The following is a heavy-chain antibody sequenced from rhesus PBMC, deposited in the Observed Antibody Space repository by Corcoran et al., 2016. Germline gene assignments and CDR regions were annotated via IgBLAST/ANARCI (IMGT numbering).Heavy chain of an antibody. CDR1: GYSFTSSW. J-gene: IGHJ6*01. CDR2: IYPSPSYT. Sequence: EVQLVQSGAEVKRPGESLRISCKTSGYSFTSSWISWVRQMPGKGLEWMWSIYPSPSYTRYSPSIQGQVTISADNAISTTYLQWSSLKASDTATYDCAKYGSSYNYGLDSWGQGVVVTVSS. D-gene: IGHD4-29*01. V-gene: IGHV5S1*01. CDR3: AKYGSSYNYGLDS.